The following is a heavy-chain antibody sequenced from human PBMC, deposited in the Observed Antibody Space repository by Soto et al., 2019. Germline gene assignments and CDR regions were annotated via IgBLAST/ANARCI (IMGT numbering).Heavy chain of an antibody. D-gene: IGHD6-13*01. CDR2: IIPIFTTT. CDR1: GGTFSNHA. V-gene: IGHV1-69*12. J-gene: IGHJ3*02. CDR3: AREVAADGTFREAVFDI. Sequence: QVHLVQSGAEVKKPGSSVKVSCKASGGTFSNHAINWVRQAPGQGLEWMGRIIPIFTTTNYAQKFQGRVTITADESTSTAYMELSSLKHDDTAVYYCAREVAADGTFREAVFDIWGQGTLVTVSS.